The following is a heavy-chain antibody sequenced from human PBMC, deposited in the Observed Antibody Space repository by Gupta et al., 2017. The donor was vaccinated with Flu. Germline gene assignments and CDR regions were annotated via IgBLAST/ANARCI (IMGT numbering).Heavy chain of an antibody. Sequence: EVQLLESGGGLVQPGGSLRLSCAASGFTLSSYAMSWVRQAPGKGLESVSSIGISGTGTYYADSVKGRFTVSRDISKNTLFLQMNSLRAEDTAVYYCAKAAPKGAAGSYYFDYWGQGTLVTVSS. V-gene: IGHV3-23*05. CDR1: GFTLSSYA. J-gene: IGHJ4*02. CDR3: AKAAPKGAAGSYYFDY. CDR2: IGISGTGT. D-gene: IGHD3-10*01.